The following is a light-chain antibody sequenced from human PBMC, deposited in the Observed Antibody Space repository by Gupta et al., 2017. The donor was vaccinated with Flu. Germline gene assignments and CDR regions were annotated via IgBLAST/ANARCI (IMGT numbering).Light chain of an antibody. Sequence: PATLSVVPGERATISCRASQSVSSYLAWYQTKAGKAPRLLIYEASNRATGIPARFSGSGSGTDFTLTISSLQPEDFAVYYCQQRSDWPLTFGRGTKVEI. CDR2: EAS. CDR1: QSVSSY. CDR3: QQRSDWPLT. V-gene: IGKV3-11*01. J-gene: IGKJ4*01.